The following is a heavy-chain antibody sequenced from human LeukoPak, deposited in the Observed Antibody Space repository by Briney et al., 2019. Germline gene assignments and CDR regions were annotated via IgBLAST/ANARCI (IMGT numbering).Heavy chain of an antibody. D-gene: IGHD3-10*01. CDR3: ARDPPLSGGENY. V-gene: IGHV3-30*14. CDR2: MSYDGTNN. CDR1: GFTFSNYA. J-gene: IGHJ4*02. Sequence: GRSLRLSCAASGFTFSNYAMHWVRQAPGKGLEWVAVMSYDGTNNYYADSVRGRFTISRENSKNTLYLQMNSLRAEDTAVYYCARDPPLSGGENYWGQGTLVTVS.